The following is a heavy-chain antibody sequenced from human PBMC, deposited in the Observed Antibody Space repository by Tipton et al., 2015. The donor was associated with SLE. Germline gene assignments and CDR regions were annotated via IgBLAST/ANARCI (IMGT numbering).Heavy chain of an antibody. D-gene: IGHD2-8*01. J-gene: IGHJ5*02. CDR3: AKGEEVYAVPHWFDP. CDR2: IYYSGST. V-gene: IGHV4-59*12. Sequence: TLSLTCTVSGGFISSYYWSWIRQPPGKGLQCIGYIYYSGSTNYSPSLKSRVTISVDTSKNQFSLKLSSVTAADPAVYYCAKGEEVYAVPHWFDPWGQGTLVTVSS. CDR1: GGFISSYY.